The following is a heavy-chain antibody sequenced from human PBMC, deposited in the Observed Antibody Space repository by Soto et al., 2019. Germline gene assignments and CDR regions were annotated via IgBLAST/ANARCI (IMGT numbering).Heavy chain of an antibody. CDR2: MSSDGSKI. J-gene: IGHJ4*02. CDR1: GFDFTYYA. V-gene: IGHV3-30*18. Sequence: QVQLVGSGGGAVQPGESLRLSCVASGFDFTYYAMHWVRQAPGKGLESVAVMSSDGSKIHHTDSVKGRFTISRDNSKNTLYLQMNSLRKEDTAVYFCAKDEGVGGTLGLFDYWGQGTLVSVSS. D-gene: IGHD1-26*01. CDR3: AKDEGVGGTLGLFDY.